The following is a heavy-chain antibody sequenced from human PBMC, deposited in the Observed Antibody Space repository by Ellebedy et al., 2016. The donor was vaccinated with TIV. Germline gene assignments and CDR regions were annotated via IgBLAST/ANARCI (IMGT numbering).Heavy chain of an antibody. J-gene: IGHJ2*01. CDR2: IGTIHDT. CDR1: GFTFSNSD. V-gene: IGHV3-13*01. CDR3: AREGFSGALNNWYFDL. Sequence: PGGSLRLSCAASGFTFSNSDMHWVRQAAGKGLEWVSAIGTIHDTYYPGSVRGRFTISKDNAKDSLYLQMNNLRAEDTAVYYCAREGFSGALNNWYFDLWGRGTLFTVSS. D-gene: IGHD2/OR15-2a*01.